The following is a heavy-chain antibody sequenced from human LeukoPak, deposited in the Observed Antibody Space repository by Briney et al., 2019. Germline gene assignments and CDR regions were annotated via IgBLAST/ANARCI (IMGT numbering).Heavy chain of an antibody. V-gene: IGHV1-2*02. CDR1: GYTFTGYY. CDR3: ARGEGGDGYNWRDY. D-gene: IGHD5-24*01. Sequence: ASVKVSCKTSGYTFTGYYMHWVRQAPGQGLEWMGWINPNSGGSNYAQKFQGRVTMTRDTSISTTYMELNRLTSDDTAVYYCARGEGGDGYNWRDYWGQGALVTVSS. J-gene: IGHJ4*02. CDR2: INPNSGGS.